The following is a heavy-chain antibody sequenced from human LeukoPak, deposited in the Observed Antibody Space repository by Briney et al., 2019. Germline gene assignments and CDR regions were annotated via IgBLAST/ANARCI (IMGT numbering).Heavy chain of an antibody. D-gene: IGHD3-9*01. Sequence: ASVKVSCKASGYTFTSYGISWLRQAPGQGLDWMVWISAYNGNTNYAQKLQGRLTMTTDTSTSTAYMELRSLRSDDTAVFYCPKTEYEILTGYPYYFDYWGQGTLVTVSS. V-gene: IGHV1-18*01. CDR2: ISAYNGNT. J-gene: IGHJ4*02. CDR1: GYTFTSYG. CDR3: PKTEYEILTGYPYYFDY.